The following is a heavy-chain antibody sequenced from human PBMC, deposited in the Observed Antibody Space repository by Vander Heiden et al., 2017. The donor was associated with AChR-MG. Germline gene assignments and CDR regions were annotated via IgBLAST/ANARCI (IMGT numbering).Heavy chain of an antibody. CDR1: GFTFSAYG. CDR2: IRNDGGDT. CDR3: AKSGPTAAMAAPFDF. V-gene: IGHV3-23*04. Sequence: EVQLVESGGGLVQPGESLRLSCVGSGFTFSAYGMSLFRQAPGKGLEWLSAIRNDGGDTYNADSVKGRFTISRDNSKNTLYLQMNNLRAEDTAVYYWAKSGPTAAMAAPFDFWGQGTPVTVSS. D-gene: IGHD5-18*01. J-gene: IGHJ4*02.